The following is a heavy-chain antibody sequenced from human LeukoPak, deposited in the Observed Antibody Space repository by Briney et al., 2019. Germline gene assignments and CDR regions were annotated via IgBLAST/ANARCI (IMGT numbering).Heavy chain of an antibody. CDR2: INTNTGNP. CDR1: GYTLTSYA. D-gene: IGHD1-26*01. J-gene: IGHJ4*02. CDR3: ARYRKVGATDNFDY. Sequence: ASVKVSCKASGYTLTSYAMNWVRQAPGQGLERMGWINTNTGNPTYAQGFTGRFVFSLDTSVSTAYLQISSLKAEDTAVYYCARYRKVGATDNFDYWGQGTLVTVSS. V-gene: IGHV7-4-1*02.